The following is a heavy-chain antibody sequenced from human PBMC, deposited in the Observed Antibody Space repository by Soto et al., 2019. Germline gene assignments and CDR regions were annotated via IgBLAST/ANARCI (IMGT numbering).Heavy chain of an antibody. V-gene: IGHV3-33*01. CDR3: ARGEAAAGTDY. CDR1: GFTFSSYG. J-gene: IGHJ4*02. Sequence: QVQLVESGGGVVQPGRSLRLSCAASGFTFSSYGMHWVRQAPGKGLEWVVVIWYDGSNKYYADSVKGRFTISRDNSKNTLYLQMNSLRAEDTAVYYCARGEAAAGTDYWGQGTLVTVSS. D-gene: IGHD6-13*01. CDR2: IWYDGSNK.